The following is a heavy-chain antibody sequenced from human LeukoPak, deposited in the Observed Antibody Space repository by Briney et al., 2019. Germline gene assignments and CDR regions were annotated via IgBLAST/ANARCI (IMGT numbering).Heavy chain of an antibody. CDR3: ARVAIPGTETFDY. J-gene: IGHJ4*02. V-gene: IGHV1-2*02. CDR1: GYTFTGYY. D-gene: IGHD2-2*02. CDR2: INPNSGGT. Sequence: GASVKVSCKTSGYTFTGYYMHWVRQAPGQGLEWMGWINPNSGGTNYAQKFQGRVTMTRDTSITAVYMELSRLRSDDTAAYYCARVAIPGTETFDYWGQGTLVTVSS.